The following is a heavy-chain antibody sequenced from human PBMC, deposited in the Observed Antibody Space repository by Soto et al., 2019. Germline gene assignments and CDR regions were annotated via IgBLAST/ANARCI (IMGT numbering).Heavy chain of an antibody. J-gene: IGHJ6*02. Sequence: AGGSLRLSCAASGFTFSSYAMHWVRQAPGKGLEWVAVISYDGSNKYYADSVKGRFTISRDNSKNTLYLQMNSLRAEDTAVYYCARDRVAGAGPPYYYYYGMDVWGQGTTVTVSS. CDR2: ISYDGSNK. D-gene: IGHD6-19*01. V-gene: IGHV3-30-3*01. CDR1: GFTFSSYA. CDR3: ARDRVAGAGPPYYYYYGMDV.